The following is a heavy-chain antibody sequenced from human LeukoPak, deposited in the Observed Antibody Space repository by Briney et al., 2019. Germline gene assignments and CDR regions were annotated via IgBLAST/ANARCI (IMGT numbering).Heavy chain of an antibody. CDR3: ARAFKYYDILTGYWNFDY. Sequence: GASVKVSCKASGYTFTSYGISWVRQAPGQGLEWMGWISAYNGNTNYAQKLQGRVTMTTDTSTSTAYMELRSLRSDDTAVYYCARAFKYYDILTGYWNFDYWGQGTLVTVSS. CDR1: GYTFTSYG. CDR2: ISAYNGNT. V-gene: IGHV1-18*01. J-gene: IGHJ4*02. D-gene: IGHD3-9*01.